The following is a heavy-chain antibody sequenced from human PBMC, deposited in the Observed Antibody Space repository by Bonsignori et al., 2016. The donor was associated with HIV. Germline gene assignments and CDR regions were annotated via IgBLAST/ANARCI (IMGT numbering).Heavy chain of an antibody. Sequence: WIRQPPGKGLEWVANIKQDGSEKYYVDSVKGRFTISRDNAKNSLYLQMNSLRAEDTAVYYCARDETQYYDFWSGYYYYYYMDVWGKGTTVTVSS. CDR2: IKQDGSEK. V-gene: IGHV3-7*01. D-gene: IGHD3-3*01. CDR3: ARDETQYYDFWSGYYYYYYMDV. J-gene: IGHJ6*03.